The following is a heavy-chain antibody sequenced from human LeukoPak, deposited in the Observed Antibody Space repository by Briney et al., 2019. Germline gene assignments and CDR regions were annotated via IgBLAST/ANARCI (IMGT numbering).Heavy chain of an antibody. V-gene: IGHV1-2*02. D-gene: IGHD1-26*01. CDR3: ARGVSGSYYYYYMDV. Sequence: ASVKVSCKASGYTFTGYYMHWVRQAPGQGLEWMGWINPNSGGTNYAQKFQGRVTMTRDTSISTAYMELSRLRSDDTVVYYCARGVSGSYYYYYMDVWGKGTTVTVSS. CDR2: INPNSGGT. CDR1: GYTFTGYY. J-gene: IGHJ6*03.